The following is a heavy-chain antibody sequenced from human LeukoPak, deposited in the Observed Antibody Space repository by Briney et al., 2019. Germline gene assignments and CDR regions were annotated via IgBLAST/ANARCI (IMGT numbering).Heavy chain of an antibody. CDR1: GFTFSSYA. Sequence: GGSLRLSCAASGFTFSSYAMHWVRQAPGKGLEYVSAISSNGGSTYYANSVKGRFTISRDNSKNTLYLQMGSLRAEDMAVYYCAKSNYFDSGGYYFFDYWGQGTLVTVSS. V-gene: IGHV3-64*01. J-gene: IGHJ4*02. CDR2: ISSNGGST. D-gene: IGHD3-22*01. CDR3: AKSNYFDSGGYYFFDY.